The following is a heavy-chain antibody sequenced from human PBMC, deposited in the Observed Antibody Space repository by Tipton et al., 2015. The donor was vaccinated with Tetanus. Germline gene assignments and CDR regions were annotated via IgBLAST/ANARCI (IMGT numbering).Heavy chain of an antibody. V-gene: IGHV4-59*12. J-gene: IGHJ6*02. CDR1: GGSMSNNY. CDR3: TRTPDYYYGMDV. CDR2: IFHSGST. Sequence: TLSLTCTVSGGSMSNNYWSWIRQPPGKGLEWIAYIFHSGSTNYSPSLKSRVTISTDKSKYQVSLRLNSVTAADTAVYFCTRTPDYYYGMDVWGQGTTVTVSS.